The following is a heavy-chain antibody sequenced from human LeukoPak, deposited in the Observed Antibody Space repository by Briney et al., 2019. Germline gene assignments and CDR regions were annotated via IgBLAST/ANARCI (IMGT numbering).Heavy chain of an antibody. D-gene: IGHD6-6*01. J-gene: IGHJ4*02. CDR3: AREIEYSSSSPPPS. V-gene: IGHV3-30*02. Sequence: GGSLRLSCAASGFTFSSYGMHWVRQAPGKGLEWVAFIRYDGSNKYYADSVKGRFTISRDNSKNTLYLQMNSLRAEDTAVYYCAREIEYSSSSPPPSWGQGTLVTVSS. CDR1: GFTFSSYG. CDR2: IRYDGSNK.